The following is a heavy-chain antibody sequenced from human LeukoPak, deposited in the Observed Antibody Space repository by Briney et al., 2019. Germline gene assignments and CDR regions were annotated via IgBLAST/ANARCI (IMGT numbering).Heavy chain of an antibody. D-gene: IGHD4-17*01. CDR3: ARQYDYGDTNWFDP. J-gene: IGHJ5*02. V-gene: IGHV4-31*03. CDR1: GGSISSGGYY. Sequence: SETLSLTCTVSGGSISSGGYYWRWIRQHPGKGLEWIGYIYYSGSTYYNPSLKSRVTISVDTSKNQFSLKLSSVTAADTAVYYCARQYDYGDTNWFDPWGQGTLVTVSS. CDR2: IYYSGST.